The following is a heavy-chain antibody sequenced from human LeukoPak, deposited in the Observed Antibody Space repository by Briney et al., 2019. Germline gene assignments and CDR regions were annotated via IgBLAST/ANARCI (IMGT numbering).Heavy chain of an antibody. D-gene: IGHD3-9*01. Sequence: ASVKVSCKASGYTFTGYYMHWVRQAPGQGLEWMGWINPNSGGTNYAQKFQGRVTMTRVTSISTAYMELSRLRSDDTAVYYCARGSLAYYDILTGYPYWGQGTLVTVSS. CDR1: GYTFTGYY. CDR2: INPNSGGT. J-gene: IGHJ4*02. CDR3: ARGSLAYYDILTGYPY. V-gene: IGHV1-2*02.